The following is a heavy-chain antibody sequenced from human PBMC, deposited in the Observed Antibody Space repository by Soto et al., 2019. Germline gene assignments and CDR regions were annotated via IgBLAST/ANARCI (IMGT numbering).Heavy chain of an antibody. Sequence: ASVKVSCKASGYTFTGYYMHWVRQAPGQGLEWMGWINPNSGGTNYAQKFKGRVTMTRDTSISTAYMELSRLRSDDTAVYYCARDKDITMVRGVPGYCGQGTLVTVSS. V-gene: IGHV1-2*02. CDR1: GYTFTGYY. CDR3: ARDKDITMVRGVPGY. CDR2: INPNSGGT. J-gene: IGHJ4*02. D-gene: IGHD3-10*01.